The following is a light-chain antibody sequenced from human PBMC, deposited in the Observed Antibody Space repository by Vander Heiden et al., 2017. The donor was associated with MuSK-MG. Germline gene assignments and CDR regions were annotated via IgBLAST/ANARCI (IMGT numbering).Light chain of an antibody. Sequence: DIQMTQSPSSLSASVGDRVTITCRASQSISRYLNWYQQKPGKAPKLLIYAASSLQSGVPSRFSGSGYGTDFTLTISSLQPEDFAPYYCQQSYNTPALTFGGGTKVEIK. CDR3: QQSYNTPALT. J-gene: IGKJ4*01. CDR2: AAS. CDR1: QSISRY. V-gene: IGKV1-39*01.